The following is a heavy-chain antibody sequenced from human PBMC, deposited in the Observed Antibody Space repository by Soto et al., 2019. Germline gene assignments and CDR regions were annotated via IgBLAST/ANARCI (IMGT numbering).Heavy chain of an antibody. CDR3: ARVAGYDYRYGMDV. CDR1: GGAISSSDHY. J-gene: IGHJ6*02. Sequence: QVQLQESGPGLVKPSQTLSLTCTVSGGAISSSDHYWSWIRQPPGEGLEWIGNIYYSGTTYYNPSLKRRVTISIDTSKKQFSLQLTSVTATDMAVYYCARVAGYDYRYGMDVWGQGTTVTVSS. CDR2: IYYSGTT. D-gene: IGHD3-3*01. V-gene: IGHV4-30-4*01.